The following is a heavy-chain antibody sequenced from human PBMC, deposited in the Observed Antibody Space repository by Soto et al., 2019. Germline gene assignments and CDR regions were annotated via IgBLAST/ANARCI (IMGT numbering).Heavy chain of an antibody. Sequence: GGSLRLSCAASGFNVGAFAVNWVRQAPGKGLEWVSGISVSDAFIYYADSVRGRFSISRDASENILYLQMNSLRVDDTALYYCTRETVAGITGLDYWGPGTLVTVPS. CDR2: ISVSDAFI. CDR1: GFNVGAFA. J-gene: IGHJ4*02. D-gene: IGHD1-20*01. V-gene: IGHV3-23*01. CDR3: TRETVAGITGLDY.